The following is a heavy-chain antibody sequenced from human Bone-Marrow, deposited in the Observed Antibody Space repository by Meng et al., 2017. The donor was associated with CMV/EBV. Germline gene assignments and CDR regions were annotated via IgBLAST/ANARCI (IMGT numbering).Heavy chain of an antibody. CDR3: ARVMIVVNRRYYYYGMDV. CDR1: GYTFTGYY. V-gene: IGHV1-2*02. J-gene: IGHJ6*02. CDR2: INPNSGST. D-gene: IGHD3-22*01. Sequence: ASVKVSCKASGYTFTGYYMHWVRQAPGQGLEWMGWINPNSGSTNYAQKFQGRVTMTRDTSISTAYMELSRLRSDDTAVYYCARVMIVVNRRYYYYGMDVWGQGTTVTVSS.